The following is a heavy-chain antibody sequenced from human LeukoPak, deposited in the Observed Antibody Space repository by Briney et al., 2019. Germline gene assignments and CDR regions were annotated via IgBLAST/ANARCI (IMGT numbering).Heavy chain of an antibody. V-gene: IGHV3-53*01. CDR1: GFTFNHYA. D-gene: IGHD6-19*01. CDR2: IYSGGTT. Sequence: GVSLRLSCAASGFTFNHYAMSWVRQAPGKGLEWVSLIYSGGTTYYAESVKGRFTISRDNSKNTLYLQMNSLRAEDTALYYCARLSGWFDYWGQGTLVTVSS. J-gene: IGHJ4*02. CDR3: ARLSGWFDY.